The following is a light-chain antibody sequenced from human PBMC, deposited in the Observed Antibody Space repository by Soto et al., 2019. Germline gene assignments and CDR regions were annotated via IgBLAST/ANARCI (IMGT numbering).Light chain of an antibody. CDR1: QSVSTN. V-gene: IGKV3-15*01. Sequence: AALSVRPVDIATLSFRASQSVSTNFAWYQQRPGQAPRLLFYGASIRATAVPARFTASGSGTEFTLTIISRLAEDFTVEYYPQYNICPRSFRQGTKADIK. J-gene: IGKJ1*01. CDR3: PQYNICPRS. CDR2: GAS.